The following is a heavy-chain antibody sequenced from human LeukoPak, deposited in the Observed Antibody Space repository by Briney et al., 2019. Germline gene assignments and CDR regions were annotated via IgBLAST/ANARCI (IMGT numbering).Heavy chain of an antibody. CDR1: GASIASDGYY. CDR3: ASISVVPLADY. CDR2: IYSSGNT. V-gene: IGHV4-31*03. J-gene: IGHJ4*02. Sequence: SETLSLTCTVSGASIASDGYYWSWIRQHPGKGLEWIGYIYSSGNTYYNPSLKSRVTMSEDTSKNQFSLELTSVTAADTAVYFCASISVVPLADYWGQGTLVTVSS. D-gene: IGHD2-2*01.